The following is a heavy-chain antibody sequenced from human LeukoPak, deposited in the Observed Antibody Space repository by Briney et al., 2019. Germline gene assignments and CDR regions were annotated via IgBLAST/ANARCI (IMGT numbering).Heavy chain of an antibody. CDR1: GGTFSSYA. Sequence: SVKVSCKASGGTFSSYAISWVRQAPGQGLEWMGGIIPIFGSANYAQKFQGRVTITTDESTSTAYMELSSLRSEDTAVYYCARDRGYSYGLDYWGQGTLVTVSS. CDR2: IIPIFGSA. CDR3: ARDRGYSYGLDY. J-gene: IGHJ4*02. V-gene: IGHV1-69*05. D-gene: IGHD5-18*01.